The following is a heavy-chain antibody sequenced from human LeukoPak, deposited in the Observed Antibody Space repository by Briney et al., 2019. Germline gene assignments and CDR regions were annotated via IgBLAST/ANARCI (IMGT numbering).Heavy chain of an antibody. Sequence: GALKISWKGSGYSFTSYWVGLVRQMPGKSLEWMGIIYPGDSYTRYSPSFQGQVTISADKSISTAYLQWSSLKASDTAMYYCARQAYYYDSSGYYPPTNNAFDIWGQGTMVTVSS. CDR2: IYPGDSYT. V-gene: IGHV5-51*01. J-gene: IGHJ3*02. CDR3: ARQAYYYDSSGYYPPTNNAFDI. D-gene: IGHD3-22*01. CDR1: GYSFTSYW.